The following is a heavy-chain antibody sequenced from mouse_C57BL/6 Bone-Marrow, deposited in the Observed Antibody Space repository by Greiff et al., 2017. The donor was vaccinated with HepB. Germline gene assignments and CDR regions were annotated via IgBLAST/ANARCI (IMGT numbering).Heavy chain of an antibody. CDR3: ARIAVLRYYVDS. J-gene: IGHJ2*01. V-gene: IGHV7-3*01. CDR2: IRNKANGYTT. D-gene: IGHD1-1*01. CDR1: GFTFTDYF. Sequence: EVQRVESGGGLVQPGGSLSLSCAASGFTFTDYFMSWVRQPPGKALEWLGFIRNKANGYTTEYSASVKGRFTISRDNSQTILYLQLNALRAEDSDTYYCARIAVLRYYVDSWGQGTTLTVSS.